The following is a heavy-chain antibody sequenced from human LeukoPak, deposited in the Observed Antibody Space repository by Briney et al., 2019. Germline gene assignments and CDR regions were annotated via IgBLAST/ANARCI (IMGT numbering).Heavy chain of an antibody. V-gene: IGHV4-4*07. CDR3: ARDDLCNYDRTGGAFDI. D-gene: IGHD3-22*01. CDR1: GGSISSYY. CDR2: IYTSGST. Sequence: TSETLSLTCTVSGGSISSYYWSWIRQPAGKGLEWIGRIYTSGSTNYNPSLKSRVTMSVDTSKNQFSLKLSSVTAADTAVYYCARDDLCNYDRTGGAFDIWGQGTMVTVSS. J-gene: IGHJ3*02.